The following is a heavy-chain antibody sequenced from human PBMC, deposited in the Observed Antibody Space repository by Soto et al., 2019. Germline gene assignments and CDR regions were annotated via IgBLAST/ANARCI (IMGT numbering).Heavy chain of an antibody. J-gene: IGHJ4*02. CDR1: GGTLSSYT. CDR2: VIPNLGVT. CDR3: ARWIAARRDLDY. D-gene: IGHD6-6*01. V-gene: IGHV1-69*02. Sequence: SVKVSCKASGGTLSSYTFSWVRQAPGQGLEWMGRVIPNLGVTNYAKKFQGRFTIVVDTSTSTAYMELNSLRYEDTAVYYCARWIAARRDLDYWGQGTLVTVSS.